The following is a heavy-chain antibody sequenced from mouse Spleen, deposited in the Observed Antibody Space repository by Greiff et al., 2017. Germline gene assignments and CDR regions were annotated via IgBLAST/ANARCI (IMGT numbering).Heavy chain of an antibody. CDR1: GYTFTSYW. V-gene: IGHV1-55*01. Sequence: QVQLQQSGAELVKPGASVKMSCKASGYTFTSYWITWVKQRPGQGLEWIGDIYPGSGSTNYNEKFKSKATLTVDTSSSTAYMQLSSLTSEDSAVYYCARKIYDYDGGWYFDVWGAGTTVTVSS. CDR2: IYPGSGST. J-gene: IGHJ1*01. D-gene: IGHD2-4*01. CDR3: ARKIYDYDGGWYFDV.